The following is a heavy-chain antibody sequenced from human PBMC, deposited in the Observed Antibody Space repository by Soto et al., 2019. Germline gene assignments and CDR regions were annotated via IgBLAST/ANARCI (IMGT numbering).Heavy chain of an antibody. V-gene: IGHV4-61*01. CDR3: AARGWELLRNWFDP. D-gene: IGHD1-26*01. J-gene: IGHJ5*02. Sequence: PSETLSLTCTVSGGSVSSGSYYWSWIRQPPGKGLEWIGYIYYSGSTNYNPSLKSRVTISVDTSKNQLSLKLSSVTAADTAVYYCAARGWELLRNWFDPWGQGTLVTVSS. CDR1: GGSVSSGSYY. CDR2: IYYSGST.